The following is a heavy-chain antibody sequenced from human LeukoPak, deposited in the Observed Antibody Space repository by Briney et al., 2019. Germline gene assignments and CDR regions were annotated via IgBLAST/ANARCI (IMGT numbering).Heavy chain of an antibody. Sequence: SETLSLTCTVSGGSISSYYWSWIRQPAGKGLEWIGRIYTSGSTNYNPSLKSRVTMSVDTSKNQFSLKLSSVTAADTAVYYCAXVXYDXLTGYYIKDYWGQGTLVTVSS. CDR3: AXVXYDXLTGYYIKDY. D-gene: IGHD3-9*01. CDR1: GGSISSYY. V-gene: IGHV4-4*07. J-gene: IGHJ4*02. CDR2: IYTSGST.